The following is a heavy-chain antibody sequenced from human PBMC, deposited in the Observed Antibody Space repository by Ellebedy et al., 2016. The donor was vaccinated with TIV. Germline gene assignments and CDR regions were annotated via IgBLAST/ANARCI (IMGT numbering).Heavy chain of an antibody. CDR2: IYNSVIT. J-gene: IGHJ4*02. V-gene: IGHV4-59*08. D-gene: IGHD1-26*01. CDR1: GGSISSNY. CDR3: ARRYSGSSYHYFDY. Sequence: MPGGSLRLSCTVSGGSISSNYWDWIRQPPGKGLEWIGYIYNSVITNYNPSLKTRVTMSVDTSKRQLYLKLRSVTAADTAVYYCARRYSGSSYHYFDYWGQGTLVIVSS.